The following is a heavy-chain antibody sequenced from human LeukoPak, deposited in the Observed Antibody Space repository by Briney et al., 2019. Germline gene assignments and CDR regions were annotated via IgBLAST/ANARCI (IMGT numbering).Heavy chain of an antibody. CDR2: ISSSSSYI. CDR1: GFTFSSYS. CDR3: ARSLRQWLADYFDY. D-gene: IGHD6-19*01. V-gene: IGHV3-21*01. J-gene: IGHJ4*02. Sequence: GGSLRLSCAASGFTFSSYSMNWVRQAPGKGLEWVSSISSSSSYIYYAGSVKGRFTISRDSAKNSLYLQMNSLRAEDTAVYYCARSLRQWLADYFDYWGQGTLVTVSS.